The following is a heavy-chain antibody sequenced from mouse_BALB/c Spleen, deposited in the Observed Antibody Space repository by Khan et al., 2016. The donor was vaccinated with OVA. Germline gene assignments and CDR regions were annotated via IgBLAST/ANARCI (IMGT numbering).Heavy chain of an antibody. D-gene: IGHD2-3*01. CDR1: GFNIKDYY. V-gene: IGHV14-1*02. CDR3: ARDGYSPWFAY. CDR2: IDPENGNT. J-gene: IGHJ3*01. Sequence: VQLQQSGAELVRPGALVKLSCKASGFNIKDYYIHWVKQRPEQGLEWIGWIDPENGNTIYDPKFLGKASITADTSSNTAYLQLSNLTSEDTAVYYCARDGYSPWFAYWGQGTLVTVSA.